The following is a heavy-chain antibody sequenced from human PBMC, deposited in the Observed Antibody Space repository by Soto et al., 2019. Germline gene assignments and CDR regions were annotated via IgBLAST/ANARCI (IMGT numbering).Heavy chain of an antibody. CDR3: TRVFLEWLLSPAFDY. V-gene: IGHV3-49*04. CDR1: GFTFGDYA. J-gene: IGHJ4*02. D-gene: IGHD3-3*01. Sequence: SGGSLRLSCTASGFTFGDYAMSWVRQAPGKGLEWVGFIRSKAYGGTTEYAASVKGRFTISRDDSKSIAYLQMNSLKTEDTAVYYCTRVFLEWLLSPAFDYWGQGTLVTVSS. CDR2: IRSKAYGGTT.